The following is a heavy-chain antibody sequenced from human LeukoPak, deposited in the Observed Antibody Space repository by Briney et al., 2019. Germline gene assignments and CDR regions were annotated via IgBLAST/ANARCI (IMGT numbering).Heavy chain of an antibody. J-gene: IGHJ4*02. D-gene: IGHD6-25*01. V-gene: IGHV4-34*01. CDR1: GDSINNYF. CDR3: AGLRQIVAANADPSSGFDH. CDR2: ISHSERT. Sequence: SETLSLTCTVPGDSINNYFWSWIRQPPGKGLEWIGEISHSERTNSNPSLKSRVTMSLDTSKNQFSLKLTSVTAADTAVYYCAGLRQIVAANADPSSGFDHWGQGTLVTVSS.